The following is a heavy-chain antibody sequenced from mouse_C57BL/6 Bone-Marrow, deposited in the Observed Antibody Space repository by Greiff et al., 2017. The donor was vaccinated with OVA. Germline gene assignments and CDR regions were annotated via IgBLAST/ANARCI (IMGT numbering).Heavy chain of an antibody. Sequence: EVQVVESGGGLVKPGGSLKLSCAASGFTFSDYGMHWVRQAPEKGLEWVAYINSGSSTIYYADTVKGRFTISSDNAKTTLFLQMTSLRSEDTAMYYCARPLRRFAYWGQGTLVTVSA. D-gene: IGHD6-1*01. J-gene: IGHJ3*01. CDR3: ARPLRRFAY. V-gene: IGHV5-17*01. CDR2: INSGSSTI. CDR1: GFTFSDYG.